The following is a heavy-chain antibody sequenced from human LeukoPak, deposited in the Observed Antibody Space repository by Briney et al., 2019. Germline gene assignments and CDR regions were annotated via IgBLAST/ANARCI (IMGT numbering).Heavy chain of an antibody. CDR1: GFTFSDYY. Sequence: GGSLRLCCAASGFTFSDYYMSWIRQAPGKGLEWVSYISSSSSYTNYADSMKGRFTISRDNAKNSLYLQINSLRAEDTAVYYCARDSPGYGGYSYWGQGTLVTVSS. V-gene: IGHV3-11*06. J-gene: IGHJ4*02. D-gene: IGHD5-12*01. CDR2: ISSSSSYT. CDR3: ARDSPGYGGYSY.